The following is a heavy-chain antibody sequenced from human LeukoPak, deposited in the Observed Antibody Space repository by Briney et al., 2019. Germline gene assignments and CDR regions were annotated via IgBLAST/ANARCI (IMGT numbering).Heavy chain of an antibody. D-gene: IGHD5-12*01. CDR2: IYDSGST. Sequence: PSETLSLTCTVSGGSISSSSYYWGWIRQPPGKGLEWIGSIYDSGSTYYNPSIKSRFTIYVDTSKNQFSLKLSSVTAADTAVYYCAATRVYYYYMDVWGKGTTVTVSS. J-gene: IGHJ6*03. CDR3: AATRVYYYYMDV. CDR1: GGSISSSSYY. V-gene: IGHV4-39*01.